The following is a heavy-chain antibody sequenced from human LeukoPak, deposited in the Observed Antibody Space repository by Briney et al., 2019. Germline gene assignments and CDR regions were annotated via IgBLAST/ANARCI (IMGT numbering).Heavy chain of an antibody. CDR1: GFTFSSHS. V-gene: IGHV3-48*02. CDR2: ISSSSSTT. D-gene: IGHD4-23*01. Sequence: GGSQRLFCAASGFTFSSHSMNCVSQAPGKGLECVSYISSSSSTTYYADSVKGRFTISRDNAKNSLYLQMNSLTDEDTAVYYCARLSTVATPGFDYWGQGTLVTVSS. J-gene: IGHJ4*02. CDR3: ARLSTVATPGFDY.